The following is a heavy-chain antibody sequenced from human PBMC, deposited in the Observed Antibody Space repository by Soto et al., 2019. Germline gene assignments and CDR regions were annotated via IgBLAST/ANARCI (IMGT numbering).Heavy chain of an antibody. Sequence: LSLTCTVSGGSISSYYWSWIRQPPGKGLEWIGYIYYSGSTNYNPSLKSRVTISVDTSKNQFSLKLSSVTAADTAVYYCERAVRFLEWLGWFDPWGQGSLVTVYS. J-gene: IGHJ5*02. CDR1: GGSISSYY. CDR3: ERAVRFLEWLGWFDP. D-gene: IGHD3-3*01. V-gene: IGHV4-59*01. CDR2: IYYSGST.